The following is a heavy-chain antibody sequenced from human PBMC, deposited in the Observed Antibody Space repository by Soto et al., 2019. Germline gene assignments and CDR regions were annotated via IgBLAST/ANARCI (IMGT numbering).Heavy chain of an antibody. J-gene: IGHJ4*02. CDR2: ISYDGRNK. Sequence: QVQLVESGGGVVQPGRSLRLSCAASGFTFSSYAMHWVRQAPGKGLEWVAVISYDGRNKYYADSVKGRFTISRDNSKNTLYLQMNSLRAEDTAVYYCARDSYLYYASSGYYYGSPTPHFDYWCQGTLVTVSS. CDR1: GFTFSSYA. V-gene: IGHV3-30*04. D-gene: IGHD3-22*01. CDR3: ARDSYLYYASSGYYYGSPTPHFDY.